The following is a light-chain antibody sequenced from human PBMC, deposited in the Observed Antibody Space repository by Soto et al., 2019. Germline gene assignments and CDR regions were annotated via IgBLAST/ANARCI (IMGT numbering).Light chain of an antibody. CDR1: QSIRSY. CDR3: QQSYTTPYT. Sequence: DIQMTQSPSSLSASVGDRVTITCRASQSIRSYLNWYHQKPGKTPQLLIYGASNLQSGAPSRFTGSGSGTHFTLTISNLQPEDFATYYCQQSYTTPYTFGQGTKLEIK. CDR2: GAS. J-gene: IGKJ2*01. V-gene: IGKV1-39*01.